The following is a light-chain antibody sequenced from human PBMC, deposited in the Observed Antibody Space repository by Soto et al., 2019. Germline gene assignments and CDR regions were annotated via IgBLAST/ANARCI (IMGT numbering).Light chain of an antibody. V-gene: IGLV2-14*01. J-gene: IGLJ2*01. CDR2: EVR. CDR3: SSYTSKSILI. CDR1: MRDVGAYNL. Sequence: QSVLTQPASVSGSPGQSITISCAGTMRDVGAYNLVSWYQQHPGRAPQLIIYEVRNRPSGISFRFSGSKSGNTASLTISGLQAEDEADYYCSSYTSKSILIFGGGTKVTVL.